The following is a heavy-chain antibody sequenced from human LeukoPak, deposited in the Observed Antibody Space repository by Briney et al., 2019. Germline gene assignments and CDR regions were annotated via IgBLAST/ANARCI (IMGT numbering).Heavy chain of an antibody. Sequence: SETLSLTCTVSGGSISTSNYYWGWIRQPPGKGLEWIGSIYYSGSTYYNPSLKSRVTISVDTSKNQFSLKLSSVTAADTAVYYCARRPYDYVWGSYRPGGWFDPWGQGTLVTVSS. CDR2: IYYSGST. CDR1: GGSISTSNYY. CDR3: ARRPYDYVWGSYRPGGWFDP. J-gene: IGHJ5*02. D-gene: IGHD3-16*02. V-gene: IGHV4-39*01.